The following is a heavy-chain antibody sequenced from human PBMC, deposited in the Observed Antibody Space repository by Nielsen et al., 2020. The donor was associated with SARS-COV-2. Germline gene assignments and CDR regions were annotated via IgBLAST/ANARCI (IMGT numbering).Heavy chain of an antibody. CDR1: GGSFSGYY. Sequence: SKTLSLTCAVYGGSFSGYYWSWIRQPSGKGLEWIGEINHSGSTNYNPSLKSRVTISVDTSKNQFSLKLSSVTAADTAVYYCARGHGCCWSGYYHYYYYGMDVWGQGTTVTVSS. CDR3: ARGHGCCWSGYYHYYYYGMDV. J-gene: IGHJ6*02. D-gene: IGHD3-3*01. CDR2: INHSGST. V-gene: IGHV4-34*01.